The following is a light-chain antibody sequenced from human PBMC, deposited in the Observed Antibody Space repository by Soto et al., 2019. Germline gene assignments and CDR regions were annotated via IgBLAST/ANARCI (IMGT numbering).Light chain of an antibody. V-gene: IGLV2-23*01. J-gene: IGLJ3*02. CDR1: SSDVGSYNL. CDR3: CSYAGRSTLV. CDR2: EGS. Sequence: QSALTQPASVSGSPGQSITISCTGSSSDVGSYNLVSWHQQYPGKAPKLMIYEGSKRPSGVSNRFSGYKSSNTASLTNSGLQAEDEADYYCCSYAGRSTLVFGGGTQLTVL.